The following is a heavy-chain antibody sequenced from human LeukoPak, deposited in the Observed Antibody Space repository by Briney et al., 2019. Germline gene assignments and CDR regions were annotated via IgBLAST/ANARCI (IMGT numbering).Heavy chain of an antibody. CDR1: GFTFSSYW. D-gene: IGHD2-2*01. CDR3: ARDCSSTSCYAVGDAFDI. Sequence: TGGSLRLSCAASGFTFSSYWMSWVRQAPGKGLEWVANIKQDGSEKYYVDSVKGRFTISRDNAKNSLYLQMNSLRAEDTAVYYCARDCSSTSCYAVGDAFDIWGQGTMVTVSS. J-gene: IGHJ3*02. V-gene: IGHV3-7*03. CDR2: IKQDGSEK.